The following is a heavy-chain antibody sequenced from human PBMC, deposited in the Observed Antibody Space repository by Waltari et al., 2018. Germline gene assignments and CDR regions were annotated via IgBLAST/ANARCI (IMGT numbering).Heavy chain of an antibody. D-gene: IGHD1-26*01. CDR3: ARRDLGFAFDV. CDR1: GGPFGSYS. Sequence: VHLVKAGAEMRKPGSSVKVSCKASGGPFGSYSIAWVRQAAGQGLEWLGGIIPIYGRPQYANNFQGRVTLTADASTTTVFLEMSGLRAEDTAIYFCARRDLGFAFDVWGQGTLVIVSS. CDR2: IIPIYGRP. V-gene: IGHV1-69*12. J-gene: IGHJ3*01.